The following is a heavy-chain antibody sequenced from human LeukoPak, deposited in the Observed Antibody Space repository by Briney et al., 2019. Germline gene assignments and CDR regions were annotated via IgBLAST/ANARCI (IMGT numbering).Heavy chain of an antibody. CDR2: IWCDGSNK. J-gene: IGHJ4*02. V-gene: IGHV3-33*01. CDR1: GFTFSSYG. D-gene: IGHD3-10*01. Sequence: GRSLRLSCAASGFTFSSYGMHWVRQAPGKGLEWVAVIWCDGSNKYYADSVKGRFTISRDNSKNTLYLQMNSLRAEDTAVYYCAREAYGSGSPYFDYWGQGTLVTVSS. CDR3: AREAYGSGSPYFDY.